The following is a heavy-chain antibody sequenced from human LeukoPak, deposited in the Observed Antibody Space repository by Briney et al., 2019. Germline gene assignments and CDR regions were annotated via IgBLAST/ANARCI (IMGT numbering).Heavy chain of an antibody. V-gene: IGHV3-30*18. CDR1: GFTFSSYG. Sequence: GGSLRLSCAASGFTFSSYGMHWVRQAPGKGLEWVAVISYDGSNKYYADSVKGRFTISRDNSKNTLYLQMNSLRAEDTAVYYCAKDLAKYYYGSGSFGCFDYWGQGPLVTVSS. CDR3: AKDLAKYYYGSGSFGCFDY. D-gene: IGHD3-10*01. J-gene: IGHJ4*02. CDR2: ISYDGSNK.